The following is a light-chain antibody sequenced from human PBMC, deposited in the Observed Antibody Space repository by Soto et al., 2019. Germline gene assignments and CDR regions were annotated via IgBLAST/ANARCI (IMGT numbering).Light chain of an antibody. CDR3: QQRSNWPPIT. J-gene: IGKJ5*01. V-gene: IGKV3-11*01. CDR2: DAS. CDR1: QDVSSN. Sequence: EMVVTQSPATLSVSPGERATLSCRASQDVSSNLAWYQQKPGQAPSLLIYDASNRATGIPARFSGSGSGTDFTLTISSLEPEDFAVYYCQQRSNWPPITFGQGTRLEIK.